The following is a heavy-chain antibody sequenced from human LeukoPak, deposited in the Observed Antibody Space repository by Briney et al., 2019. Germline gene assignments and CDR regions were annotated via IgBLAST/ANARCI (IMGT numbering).Heavy chain of an antibody. CDR3: VSSLHGFSFGPGS. D-gene: IGHD3-16*01. CDR2: ISPTTAYI. Sequence: GGSLRLSCATSGFNFSAYTMNWVRQAPGKGLDWVSSISPTTAYIHYADSMKGRFTISRDNARRSLYLQMNSLRVEDTAMYYCVSSLHGFSFGPGSWGQGTLVLVSS. V-gene: IGHV3-21*01. J-gene: IGHJ5*02. CDR1: GFNFSAYT.